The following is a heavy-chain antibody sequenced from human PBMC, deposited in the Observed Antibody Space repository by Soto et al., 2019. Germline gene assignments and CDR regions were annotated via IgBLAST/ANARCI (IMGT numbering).Heavy chain of an antibody. CDR2: ISYDGSNK. CDR1: GFTFSSYG. CDR3: AKPRSYCSSTSCYWSGEDYYYGMDV. J-gene: IGHJ6*02. D-gene: IGHD2-2*01. V-gene: IGHV3-30*18. Sequence: GSLRLSCAASGFTFSSYGMHWVRQAPGKGLEWVAVISYDGSNKYYADSVKGRFTISRDNSKNTLYLQMNSLRAEDTAVYYCAKPRSYCSSTSCYWSGEDYYYGMDVWGQGTTVTVSS.